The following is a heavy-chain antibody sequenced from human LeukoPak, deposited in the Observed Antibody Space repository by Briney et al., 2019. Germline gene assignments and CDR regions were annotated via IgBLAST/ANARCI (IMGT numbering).Heavy chain of an antibody. CDR1: GFTLSSYG. V-gene: IGHV3-33*08. CDR2: IWYDGSNK. J-gene: IGHJ4*02. D-gene: IGHD5-24*01. Sequence: TGGSLRLSCAASGFTLSSYGMHWVRQAPGKGLEWVAVIWYDGSNKYYADSVKGRFTISRDNSKNTLYPQMNSLRAEDTAVYYCARGDGYNFGLHDYWGQGTLVTVSS. CDR3: ARGDGYNFGLHDY.